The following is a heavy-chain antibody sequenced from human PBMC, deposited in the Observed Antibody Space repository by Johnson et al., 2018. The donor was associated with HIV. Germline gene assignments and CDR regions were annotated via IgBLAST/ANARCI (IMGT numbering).Heavy chain of an antibody. CDR1: GFTFSGYW. CDR3: AKDRSTGWYPAFDI. Sequence: VQLVESGGGLVQPGGSLRLSCAASGFTFSGYWMNWVRQAPGKGLEWVANIKQDGSEKYYVDSVKGRFTISRDNAKNSLYLQMNSLRAEDTALYYCAKDRSTGWYPAFDIWGQGTMVTVSS. V-gene: IGHV3-7*05. D-gene: IGHD6-19*01. J-gene: IGHJ3*02. CDR2: IKQDGSEK.